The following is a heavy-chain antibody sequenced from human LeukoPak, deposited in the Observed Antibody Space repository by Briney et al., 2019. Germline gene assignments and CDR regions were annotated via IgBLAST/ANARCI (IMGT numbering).Heavy chain of an antibody. CDR3: ARHLTLISTVTKVETDYYYYYMDV. J-gene: IGHJ6*03. D-gene: IGHD4-17*01. V-gene: IGHV5-51*01. CDR2: IYPGDSDT. Sequence: GESLKISCKGSGYSFTSYWIGWVRQMPGKGLEWMGIIYPGDSDTRYSPSFQGQVTISADKSISTAYLQWSSLKASDAAMYYCARHLTLISTVTKVETDYYYYYMDVWGKGTTVTVSS. CDR1: GYSFTSYW.